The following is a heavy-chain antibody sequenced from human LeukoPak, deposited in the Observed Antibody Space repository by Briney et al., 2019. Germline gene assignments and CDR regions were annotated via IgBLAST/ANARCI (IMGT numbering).Heavy chain of an antibody. CDR2: ISYDGSNK. D-gene: IGHD6-13*01. CDR1: GFTFSNYG. J-gene: IGHJ4*02. CDR3: AKDSIRYTSSWFGFLDS. Sequence: GGSLRLSCAASGFTFSNYGMHWVRKAPGKGLEWVAIISYDGSNKYYADSVKGRFTISRDNSKNTLYLQMNSLRPEDTALYYCAKDSIRYTSSWFGFLDSWGQGTLVTVSS. V-gene: IGHV3-30*18.